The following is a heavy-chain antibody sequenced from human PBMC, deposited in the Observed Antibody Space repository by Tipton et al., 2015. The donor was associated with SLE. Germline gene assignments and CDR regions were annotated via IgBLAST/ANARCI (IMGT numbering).Heavy chain of an antibody. Sequence: TLSLTCTVSGDSINSDGYFWTWIRQPPGKGLEWIGYIYYSGSTYYNPSLQSRLTMSVDTSRNQFSLKLTSVTAADTAVYYCARGVDFWSGLHWYFDLWGRGTRVTVSA. J-gene: IGHJ2*01. V-gene: IGHV4-31*03. D-gene: IGHD3-3*01. CDR1: GDSINSDGYF. CDR3: ARGVDFWSGLHWYFDL. CDR2: IYYSGST.